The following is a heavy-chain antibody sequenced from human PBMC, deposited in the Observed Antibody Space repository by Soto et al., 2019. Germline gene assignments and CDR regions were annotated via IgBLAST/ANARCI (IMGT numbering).Heavy chain of an antibody. CDR2: ISYDGSNK. CDR1: GFTFSSYG. Sequence: GGSLRLSCAASGFTFSSYGMHWVRQAPGKGLEWVAVISYDGSNKYYADSVKGRFTISRDNSKNTLYLQMNSLRAEDTAVYYCAKDTYQLVPSGYYGMDVWGQGTTVTVSS. D-gene: IGHD2-2*01. CDR3: AKDTYQLVPSGYYGMDV. V-gene: IGHV3-30*18. J-gene: IGHJ6*02.